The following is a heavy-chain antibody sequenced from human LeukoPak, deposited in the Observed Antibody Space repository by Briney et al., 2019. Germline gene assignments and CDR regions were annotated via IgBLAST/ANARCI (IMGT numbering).Heavy chain of an antibody. Sequence: GSLRLSCAASGFTFSDYYMSWIRQAPGKGLEWVSYISSSGSTIYYADSVKGRFTISRDNAKNSLYLQMNSLRAEDTAVYHCARDDTTSIWFGSKNRRDYFDYWGQGTLVTVSS. J-gene: IGHJ4*02. D-gene: IGHD3-10*01. CDR2: ISSSGSTI. CDR3: ARDDTTSIWFGSKNRRDYFDY. V-gene: IGHV3-11*01. CDR1: GFTFSDYY.